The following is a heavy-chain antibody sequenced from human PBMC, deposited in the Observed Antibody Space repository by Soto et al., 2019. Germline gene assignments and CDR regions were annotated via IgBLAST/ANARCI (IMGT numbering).Heavy chain of an antibody. CDR2: ISAYNGNT. J-gene: IGHJ6*02. CDR1: GYTFSNYG. V-gene: IGHV1-18*01. Sequence: QVRLVQSAAEVKKPGASVRVSCKASGYTFSNYGITWVRQAPGQGLEWMGWISAYNGNTHFAQKFQGRVTMTTDTPTTTAFMDLRSLRSDDTAVYYCGRIADCSITTCSFPTRFHMRGYYYYYGMDVWGPGTTVTVSS. CDR3: GRIADCSITTCSFPTRFHMRGYYYYYGMDV. D-gene: IGHD2-2*01.